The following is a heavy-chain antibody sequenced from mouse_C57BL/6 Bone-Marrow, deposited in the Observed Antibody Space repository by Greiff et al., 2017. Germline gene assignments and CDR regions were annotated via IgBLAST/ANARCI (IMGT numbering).Heavy chain of an antibody. CDR2: SDPSDSYT. D-gene: IGHD2-4*01. Sequence: QVQLQQPGAELVKPGASVKLSCKASGYTFTSYWMQWVKQRPGQGLEWIGESDPSDSYTNYNQKFKGKATLTVDTSSSTAYMQLSSLTSEDSAVYYCATGDYDDWGQGTTLTVSS. V-gene: IGHV1-50*01. CDR1: GYTFTSYW. CDR3: ATGDYDD. J-gene: IGHJ2*01.